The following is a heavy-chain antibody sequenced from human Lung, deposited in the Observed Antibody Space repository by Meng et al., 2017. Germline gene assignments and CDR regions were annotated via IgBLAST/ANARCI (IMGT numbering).Heavy chain of an antibody. V-gene: IGHV4-34*02. Sequence: QGQRALLGAGVFKTSENLSLTCVCAGWFCSVYYWSWIRKSRGKGLDLIGEINHSGSTNYNPSLESRATISVDTSQNNLSLKLSSVTAADSAVYYCARGPTTMAHDFDYWGQGTLVTVSS. D-gene: IGHD4-11*01. J-gene: IGHJ4*02. CDR3: ARGPTTMAHDFDY. CDR1: GWFCSVYY. CDR2: INHSGST.